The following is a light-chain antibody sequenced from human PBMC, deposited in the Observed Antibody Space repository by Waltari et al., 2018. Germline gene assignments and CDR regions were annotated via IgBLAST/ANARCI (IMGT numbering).Light chain of an antibody. CDR3: ASWDDSLSGSVV. V-gene: IGLV1-47*01. Sequence: QSVLTQPPSVSGAPAQRVTISCSGTSSHIGESFVSCYQQLPGMAPKLLIHTNDQRPSGVPDRFSASKSGTSASLAISGLRSEDDGDYYCASWDDSLSGSVVFGGGTKLTVL. CDR2: TND. CDR1: SSHIGESF. J-gene: IGLJ2*01.